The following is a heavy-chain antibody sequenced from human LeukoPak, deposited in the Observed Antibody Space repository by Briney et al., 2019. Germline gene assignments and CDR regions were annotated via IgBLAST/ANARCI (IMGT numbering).Heavy chain of an antibody. CDR3: ARAQSYTGNSYFDY. V-gene: IGHV1-46*01. CDR2: INPSGGST. J-gene: IGHJ4*02. CDR1: GYTFTSFF. Sequence: ASVKVSCKASGYTFTSFFMHWVRQAPGQGLEWMGIINPSGGSTSCAPKFQGRVTMTRDTSTSTVYMELSSLRSEDTAVYCCARAQSYTGNSYFDYWGQGTLVTVSS. D-gene: IGHD4-23*01.